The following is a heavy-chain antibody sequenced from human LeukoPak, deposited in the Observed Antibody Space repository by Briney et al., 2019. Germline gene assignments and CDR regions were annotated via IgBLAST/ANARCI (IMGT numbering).Heavy chain of an antibody. J-gene: IGHJ4*02. CDR2: INYDGSNR. V-gene: IGHV3-33*01. D-gene: IGHD3-16*01. CDR1: GFSLSNYG. Sequence: GGSLRLSCAASGFSLSNYGLHWVRQGPGKGLEWLAVINYDGSNRYYADSVKGRFTISKDSSENTLYLQMNRLRAEDTAIYYCARWGGTRQFYFDYWGQGTLATVSS. CDR3: ARWGGTRQFYFDY.